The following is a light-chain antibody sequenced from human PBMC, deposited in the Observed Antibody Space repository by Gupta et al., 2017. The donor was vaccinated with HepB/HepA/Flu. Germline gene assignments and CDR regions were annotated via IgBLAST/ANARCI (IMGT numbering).Light chain of an antibody. V-gene: IGKV1-33*01. CDR1: QDISNY. Sequence: DIQMTQSPSSLSASVGDRVTITCQASQDISNYLNWYQQKPGKAPKLLIYDASNLETGVPSRFSGRGSGTDLTFTISSLQPEDMATYYCLQDSNLPRTFGQGTKVEIK. CDR2: DAS. J-gene: IGKJ1*01. CDR3: LQDSNLPRT.